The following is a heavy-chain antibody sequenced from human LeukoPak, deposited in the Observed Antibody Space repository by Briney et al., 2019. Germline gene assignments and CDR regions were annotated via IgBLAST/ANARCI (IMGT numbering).Heavy chain of an antibody. CDR2: ISGTAGTT. Sequence: GGCLRLSCASSGFSFSSYATSWIRQAPGKGLEWRSAISGTAGTTFYAGSVKGRFTIYRYNSKNPLFLQMNSLRDEDTDVYYCATKTSYGDRYFDYWGQGTLVTVSS. V-gene: IGHV3-23*01. D-gene: IGHD4-17*01. CDR1: GFSFSSYA. J-gene: IGHJ4*02. CDR3: ATKTSYGDRYFDY.